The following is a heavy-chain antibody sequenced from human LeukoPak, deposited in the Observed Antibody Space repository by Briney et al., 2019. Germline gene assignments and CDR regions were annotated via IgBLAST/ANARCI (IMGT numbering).Heavy chain of an antibody. CDR1: GFIFSAYW. J-gene: IGHJ4*02. D-gene: IGHD3-10*01. CDR3: ARGLAVSPMAPISDN. Sequence: SGGSLRLSCAASGFIFSAYWMNWVRQAPGKGLEWVANIRQDSGDTRYVDSVTGRFTISRDNSQNSLYLQMNSLRVEDTAVYYCARGLAVSPMAPISDNWGQGTLVTVSS. V-gene: IGHV3-7*01. CDR2: IRQDSGDT.